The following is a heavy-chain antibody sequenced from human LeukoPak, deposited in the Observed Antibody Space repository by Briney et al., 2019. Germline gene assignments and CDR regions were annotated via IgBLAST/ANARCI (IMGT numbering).Heavy chain of an antibody. Sequence: ASVKVSCKASGGTFSSYAISWVRQAPGQGLEWMGWISAYNGNTNYAQKLQGRVTMTTDTSTSTAYMELRSLRSDDTAVYYCSRDGRFGEYDYWGQGTLVTVSS. CDR1: GGTFSSYA. J-gene: IGHJ4*02. D-gene: IGHD3-10*01. CDR2: ISAYNGNT. V-gene: IGHV1-18*01. CDR3: SRDGRFGEYDY.